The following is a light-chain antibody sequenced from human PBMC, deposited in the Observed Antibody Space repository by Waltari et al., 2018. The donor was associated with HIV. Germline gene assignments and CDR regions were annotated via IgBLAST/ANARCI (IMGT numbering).Light chain of an antibody. Sequence: DIVMTQSPLSLPVTPGEPASISCRSSQNLLDSHGYYYLDWYLQTPGQSPQLLIYFGSNRTATVPDRFSGGGSGTDFTLKISRVEADDVGVYYCMQGLQTPQVTFGGGTKVEIK. V-gene: IGKV2-28*01. CDR3: MQGLQTPQVT. CDR2: FGS. CDR1: QNLLDSHGYYY. J-gene: IGKJ4*01.